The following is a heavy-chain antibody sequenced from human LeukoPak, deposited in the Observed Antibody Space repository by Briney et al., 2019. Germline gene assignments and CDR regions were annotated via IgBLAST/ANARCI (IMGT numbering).Heavy chain of an antibody. D-gene: IGHD3-10*01. J-gene: IGHJ4*02. CDR2: IYSSGST. V-gene: IGHV4-59*01. CDR1: GGSISSYY. Sequence: PSETLSLTCTVSGGSISSYYWSWIRQPPGKGLEWIGYIYSSGSTNYNPSLKSRLTISVDASKNQFSLKLTSVTAADTAVYYCAGAYYYGSGSYGLDYWGQGTLVTVSS. CDR3: AGAYYYGSGSYGLDY.